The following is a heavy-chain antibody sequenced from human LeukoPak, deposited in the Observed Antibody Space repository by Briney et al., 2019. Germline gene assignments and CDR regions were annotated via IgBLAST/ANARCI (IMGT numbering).Heavy chain of an antibody. D-gene: IGHD2-15*01. J-gene: IGHJ6*03. V-gene: IGHV1-69*13. Sequence: GASVKVSCKASGGTFSSYAISWVRQAPGQGLEWMGGIIPIFGTANYAQKFQGRVTITADESTSTAYMELSSLRSEDTAVYYCARGRLEDRAAGWYYYYMDVWGKGTTVTVSS. CDR1: GGTFSSYA. CDR2: IIPIFGTA. CDR3: ARGRLEDRAAGWYYYYMDV.